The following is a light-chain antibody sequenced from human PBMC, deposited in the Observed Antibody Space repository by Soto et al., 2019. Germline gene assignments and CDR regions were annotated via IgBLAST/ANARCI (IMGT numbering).Light chain of an antibody. V-gene: IGKV1-39*01. Sequence: DIQMTQSQSSLSASVGDRVTITCRASQNIRNYLNWYQQRPGKTPNLLVYAPSNLRGGVPSRFSGSGSGTVFTLTINSLQPEDFATYYCQQIHSTSSYTFGQGTRVDIK. J-gene: IGKJ2*01. CDR1: QNIRNY. CDR3: QQIHSTSSYT. CDR2: APS.